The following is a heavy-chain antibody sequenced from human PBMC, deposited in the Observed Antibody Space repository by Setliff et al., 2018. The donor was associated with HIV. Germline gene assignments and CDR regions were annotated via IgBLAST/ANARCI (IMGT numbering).Heavy chain of an antibody. Sequence: PSDTLSLTCTVSGGAISSSYYYWGWIRQPPGKGLQWIGSISYTGKSYYNPALKRRVTVSVDTSKNQFSLKLSSVTAADTAVYYCARGHDNKYYYFYYMDVWGKGTTVTVSS. V-gene: IGHV4-39*01. CDR2: ISYTGKS. CDR3: ARGHDNKYYYFYYMDV. J-gene: IGHJ6*03. D-gene: IGHD5-12*01. CDR1: GGAISSSYYY.